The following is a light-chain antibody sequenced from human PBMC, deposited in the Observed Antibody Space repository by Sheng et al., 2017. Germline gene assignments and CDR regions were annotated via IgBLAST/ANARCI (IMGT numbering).Light chain of an antibody. CDR1: QSVSSGS. J-gene: IGKJ1*01. CDR2: GAT. Sequence: LVLTQSPGTLSLSPGERATLSCRASQSVSSGSLAWYQQKPGQAPRLLIYGATSRATGIPDRFSGSGSGADFTLTISGLEPEDVAVYYCQQYGSSLPWTFGQGTKVE. CDR3: QQYGSSLPWT. V-gene: IGKV3-20*01.